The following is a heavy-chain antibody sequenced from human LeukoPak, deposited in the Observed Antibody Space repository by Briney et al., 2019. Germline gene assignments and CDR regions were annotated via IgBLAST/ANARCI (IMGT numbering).Heavy chain of an antibody. CDR3: ARVGSKVVRGVIIPGNWFDR. CDR1: GGSITSYY. CDR2: FYTSGNT. V-gene: IGHV4-4*07. Sequence: PSETLSLTCIVSGGSITSYYWSWIRQPAGKGLERIGRFYTSGNTNYNPSLKSRVTMSVDTSKNQFSLKLSSVTAADTAVYYCARVGSKVVRGVIIPGNWFDRWGQGNLVTVSS. J-gene: IGHJ5*02. D-gene: IGHD3-10*01.